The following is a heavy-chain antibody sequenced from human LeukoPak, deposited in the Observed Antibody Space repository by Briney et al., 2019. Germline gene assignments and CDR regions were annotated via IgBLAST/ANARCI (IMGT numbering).Heavy chain of an antibody. CDR3: ARLGYDFWSSANNWFDP. CDR1: GGSISSSSYY. Sequence: SETLSLTCTVSGGSISSSSYYWGWIRQPPGKGLEWTGSIYYSGSTYYNPSLKSRVTISVDTSKNQFSLKLSSVTAADTAVYYCARLGYDFWSSANNWFDPWGQGTLVTVSS. V-gene: IGHV4-39*01. CDR2: IYYSGST. J-gene: IGHJ5*02. D-gene: IGHD3-3*01.